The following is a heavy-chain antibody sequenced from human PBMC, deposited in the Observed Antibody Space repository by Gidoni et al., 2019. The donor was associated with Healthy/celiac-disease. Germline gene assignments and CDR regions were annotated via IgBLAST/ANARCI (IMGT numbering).Heavy chain of an antibody. CDR3: ARGGGVECDIGGCFDY. Sequence: QGQLQQWGAALLNPSETLSLTCAVYGPSFSGYYWSWIRQPPGTGLEWMGEINHSGSTNYNPYLKSRVTISVDTSKNHFSLKLSSVTVADTAVYYCARGGGVECDIGGCFDYWGQGTLVTVSS. CDR2: INHSGST. D-gene: IGHD5-12*01. CDR1: GPSFSGYY. V-gene: IGHV4-34*01. J-gene: IGHJ4*02.